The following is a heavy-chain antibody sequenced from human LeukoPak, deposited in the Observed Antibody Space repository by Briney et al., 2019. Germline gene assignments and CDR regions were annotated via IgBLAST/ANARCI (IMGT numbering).Heavy chain of an antibody. V-gene: IGHV1-2*02. D-gene: IGHD3-22*01. CDR1: GYTFTGYY. Sequence: ASVKVSCKASGYTFTGYYMHWVRQAPGQGLEWMGWINPNSGGTNYAQKFQGRVTITTDESTSTAYMELSSLRSEDTAVYYCVRGVHYYDSSGYRRLLDYWGQGTLVTVSS. J-gene: IGHJ4*02. CDR2: INPNSGGT. CDR3: VRGVHYYDSSGYRRLLDY.